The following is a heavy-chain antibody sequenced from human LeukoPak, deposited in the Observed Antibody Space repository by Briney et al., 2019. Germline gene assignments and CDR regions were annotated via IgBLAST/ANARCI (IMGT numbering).Heavy chain of an antibody. J-gene: IGHJ6*03. CDR1: GFTFSSYG. D-gene: IGHD2-2*02. V-gene: IGHV3-30*02. CDR3: AKGSAAIRNYYYMDV. CDR2: IRYDGSNK. Sequence: GGSLRLSCAASGFTFSSYGMHWVRQAPGKGLEWVAFIRYDGSNKYSADSVKGRFTISRDNSKNTLYLQMNSLRAEDTAVYYCAKGSAAIRNYYYMDVWGKGTTVTVSS.